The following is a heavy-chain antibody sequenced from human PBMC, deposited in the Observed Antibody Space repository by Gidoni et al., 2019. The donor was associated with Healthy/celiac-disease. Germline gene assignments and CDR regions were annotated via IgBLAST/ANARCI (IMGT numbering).Heavy chain of an antibody. Sequence: EVQLVESGGGLVKPGGSLRLSCAASGFTFSRYSTNWVRQAPGKGLEWVSAISSSSSYIYYADSVKGRFTISRDNAKNSLYLQMNSLRAEDTAVYYCARREYNDFWSGSAHDYWGQGTLVTVSS. CDR1: GFTFSRYS. D-gene: IGHD3-3*01. V-gene: IGHV3-21*01. CDR2: ISSSSSYI. J-gene: IGHJ4*02. CDR3: ARREYNDFWSGSAHDY.